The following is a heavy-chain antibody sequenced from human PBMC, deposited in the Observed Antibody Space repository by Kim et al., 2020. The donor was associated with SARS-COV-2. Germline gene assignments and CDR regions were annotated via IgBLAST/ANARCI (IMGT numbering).Heavy chain of an antibody. D-gene: IGHD2-2*01. J-gene: IGHJ3*02. Sequence: KSRVTISVDKSKNQFPLKLSSVTAADTAVYYCAKREGYCSSTSCYRAFDIWGQGTMVTVSS. V-gene: IGHV4-39*06. CDR3: AKREGYCSSTSCYRAFDI.